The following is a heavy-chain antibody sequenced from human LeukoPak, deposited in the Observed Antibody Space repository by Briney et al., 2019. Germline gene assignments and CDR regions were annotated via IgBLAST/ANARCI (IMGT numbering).Heavy chain of an antibody. V-gene: IGHV4-38-2*02. J-gene: IGHJ4*02. Sequence: SETLSLTCTVSGYSISSGYYWGWIRQPPGKGLEWIASIYHSGNTYYNPSLKSRVTMSVDSSKNQFSLKLSSVTAADTAVYFCARDRHWELLRLFYFDYWGQGHLVTVSS. CDR2: IYHSGNT. D-gene: IGHD1-26*01. CDR1: GYSISSGYY. CDR3: ARDRHWELLRLFYFDY.